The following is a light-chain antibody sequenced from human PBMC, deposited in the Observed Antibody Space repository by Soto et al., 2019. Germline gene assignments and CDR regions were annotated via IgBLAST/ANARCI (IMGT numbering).Light chain of an antibody. CDR3: QQYNSYRT. CDR2: KAS. Sequence: DIQMTQSPSTLSASVGYRVTVTCRASQSISSWLAWYQQKPGKAPKLLIYKASSLESGVPSRFSGSGSGTEFTLTISSLKPDDFATYYCQQYNSYRTFGQGTKVDIK. V-gene: IGKV1-5*03. J-gene: IGKJ1*01. CDR1: QSISSW.